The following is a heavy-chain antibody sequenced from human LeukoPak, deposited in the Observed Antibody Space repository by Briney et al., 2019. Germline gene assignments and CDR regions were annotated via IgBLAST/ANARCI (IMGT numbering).Heavy chain of an antibody. Sequence: GGALRLSCAASGFTFSSYGMHWVRQAPGKGLEWVAVISYDGNIKYSADSVKGRFTISRDNSKKTLYLQMNRLRVDDTAVYYCAKDGFRFGELRYYYYYYMDVWGKGTTVTVSS. J-gene: IGHJ6*03. D-gene: IGHD3-10*01. V-gene: IGHV3-30*18. CDR3: AKDGFRFGELRYYYYYYMDV. CDR1: GFTFSSYG. CDR2: ISYDGNIK.